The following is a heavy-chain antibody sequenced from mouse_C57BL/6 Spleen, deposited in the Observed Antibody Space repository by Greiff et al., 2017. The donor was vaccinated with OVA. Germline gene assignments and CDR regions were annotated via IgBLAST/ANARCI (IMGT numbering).Heavy chain of an antibody. CDR2: INPNYGTT. D-gene: IGHD2-1*01. J-gene: IGHJ1*03. Sequence: VHVKQSGPELVKPGASVKISCKASGYSFTDYNMNWVKQSNGKSLEWIGVINPNYGTTSYNQKFKGKATLTVDQSSSTAYMQLNSLTSEDSAVYYCARSRGNHWYFDVWGTGTTVTVSS. CDR3: ARSRGNHWYFDV. CDR1: GYSFTDYN. V-gene: IGHV1-39*01.